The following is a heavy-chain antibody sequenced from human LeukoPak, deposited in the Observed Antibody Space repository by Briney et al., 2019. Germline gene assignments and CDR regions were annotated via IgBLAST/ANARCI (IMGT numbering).Heavy chain of an antibody. CDR2: IGSSGTTI. V-gene: IGHV3-48*03. D-gene: IGHD6-19*01. J-gene: IGHJ4*02. CDR1: GFTFSIYE. Sequence: PGGSLRLSCAVSGFTFSIYEMNWVRQAPGKGLEWVSNIGSSGTTIYYADSVKGRFTISRDNARNSRYLQMNSLRVEDTAVYYCALLAVASDFDYWGQGALVTVSS. CDR3: ALLAVASDFDY.